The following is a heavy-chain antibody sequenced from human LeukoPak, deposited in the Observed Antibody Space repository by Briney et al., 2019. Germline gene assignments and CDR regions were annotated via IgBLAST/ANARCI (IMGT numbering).Heavy chain of an antibody. Sequence: PSETLSLTCTVSGGSISSYYWSWIRQPPGKGLGWIGYIYYSGSTNYNPSLKSRVTISVDTSKNQFSLKLSSVTAADTAVYYCARGRLYYDSSGYPHFDYWGQGTLVTVSS. CDR3: ARGRLYYDSSGYPHFDY. CDR1: GGSISSYY. V-gene: IGHV4-59*01. J-gene: IGHJ4*02. CDR2: IYYSGST. D-gene: IGHD3-22*01.